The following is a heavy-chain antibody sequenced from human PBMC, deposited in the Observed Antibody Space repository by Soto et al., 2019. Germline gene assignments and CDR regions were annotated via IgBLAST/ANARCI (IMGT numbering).Heavy chain of an antibody. J-gene: IGHJ6*02. CDR3: AKDPIEHVDYYGMDV. CDR1: GFTFSSYG. Sequence: GGSLRLSCAASGFTFSSYGMHWVRQAPGKGLEWVAVISYDGSNKYYADSVKGRFTISRDNSKNTLYLQMNSLRAEDTAVYYCAKDPIEHVDYYGMDVWGQGTTVTVSS. V-gene: IGHV3-30*18. CDR2: ISYDGSNK.